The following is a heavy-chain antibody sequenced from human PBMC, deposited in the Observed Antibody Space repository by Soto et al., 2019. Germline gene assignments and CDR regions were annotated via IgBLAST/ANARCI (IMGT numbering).Heavy chain of an antibody. CDR3: ARDRFIGTYYIKGVTYIFDN. V-gene: IGHV3-7*03. Sequence: LRLSCAASGFTFTDYWMSWVRQAPGKGLEWVANLNQGGNEKNYLDSVKGRFTISRDNAKNSVYLQLNSLRAEDTAVYYCARDRFIGTYYIKGVTYIFDNWGQGAPVTVSS. CDR2: LNQGGNEK. J-gene: IGHJ4*02. D-gene: IGHD1-26*01. CDR1: GFTFTDYW.